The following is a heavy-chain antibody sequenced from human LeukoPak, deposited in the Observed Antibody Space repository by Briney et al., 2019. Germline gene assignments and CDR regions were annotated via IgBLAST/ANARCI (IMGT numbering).Heavy chain of an antibody. V-gene: IGHV4-34*01. CDR1: GGSFSGYY. CDR2: INHSRST. J-gene: IGHJ5*02. CDR3: ARGQEYGDGWFDP. Sequence: SETLSLTCAVYGGSFSGYYWSWIRQPPGKGLEWSGEINHSRSTNYPPSLKSRVTISVDTSKNHFSLKLSSVTAADTAVYYCARGQEYGDGWFDPWGQGTLVTVSS. D-gene: IGHD4-17*01.